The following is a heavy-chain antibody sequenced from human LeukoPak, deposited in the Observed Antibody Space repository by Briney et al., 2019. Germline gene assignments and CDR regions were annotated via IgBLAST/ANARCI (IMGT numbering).Heavy chain of an antibody. J-gene: IGHJ4*02. V-gene: IGHV1-69*13. D-gene: IGHD3-9*01. Sequence: ASVKVSCKASGGTFSSYAISWVQQAPGQGLEWMGGIIPIFGTANYAQKFQGRVTITADESTSTAYMELSSLRSEDTAVYYCARGGAGLRYFDWLLYYWGQGTLVTVSS. CDR2: IIPIFGTA. CDR3: ARGGAGLRYFDWLLYY. CDR1: GGTFSSYA.